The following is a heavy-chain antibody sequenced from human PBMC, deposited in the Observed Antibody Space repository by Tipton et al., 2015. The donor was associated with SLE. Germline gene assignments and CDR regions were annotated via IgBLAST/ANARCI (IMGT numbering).Heavy chain of an antibody. J-gene: IGHJ6*02. D-gene: IGHD1-26*01. CDR1: GFTFSSYG. V-gene: IGHV3-30*18. Sequence: SLRLSCAASGFTFSSYGMHWVRQAPGKGLEWVAVIWYDGSNKYYADSVKGRFTISRDNSKNTLYLQMNSLRAEDTVVYYCAKDGGSYHYYGMDVWGQGTTVTVSS. CDR3: AKDGGSYHYYGMDV. CDR2: IWYDGSNK.